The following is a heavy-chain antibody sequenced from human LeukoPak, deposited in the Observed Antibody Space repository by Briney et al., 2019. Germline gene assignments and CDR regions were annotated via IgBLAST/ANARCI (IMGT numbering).Heavy chain of an antibody. D-gene: IGHD1-26*01. CDR2: IYYSGST. CDR3: ARARPIGEVDY. Sequence: SETLSLTCTVSGGSISSYYWSWIRQPPGKGLEWIGYIYYSGSTNYNPSLKSRVTISVDTSKNQFSLKLSSVTAADTAVYYCARARPIGEVDYWGQGTLVTVSS. CDR1: GGSISSYY. V-gene: IGHV4-59*01. J-gene: IGHJ4*02.